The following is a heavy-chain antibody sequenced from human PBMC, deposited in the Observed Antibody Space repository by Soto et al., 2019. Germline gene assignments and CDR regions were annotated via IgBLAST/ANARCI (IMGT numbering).Heavy chain of an antibody. Sequence: SETLSLTCSVSGGSITSRSSYWAWIRQPPGKGLEWIGTFFSGSTFSNPSLRSRVTISKDTSRNQFSLKLTSVATTDTAMYYCATTRGLAVGGSFNYWGQGALVTVSS. CDR3: ATTRGLAVGGSFNY. CDR1: GGSITSRSSY. V-gene: IGHV4-39*01. J-gene: IGHJ4*02. CDR2: FFSGST. D-gene: IGHD6-13*01.